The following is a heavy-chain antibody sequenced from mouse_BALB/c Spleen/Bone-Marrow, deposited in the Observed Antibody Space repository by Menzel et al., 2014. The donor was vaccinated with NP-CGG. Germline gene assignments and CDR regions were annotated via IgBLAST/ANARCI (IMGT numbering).Heavy chain of an antibody. J-gene: IGHJ3*01. CDR2: INPDSGTI. CDR3: ARLGYYGGFAY. D-gene: IGHD2-3*01. V-gene: IGHV4-1*02. CDR1: GFDFSRYW. Sequence: VQLKQSGGGLVQPGGSLKLSCAASGFDFSRYWMSWVRQAPGKGLQWIGEINPDSGTINYTPSLKDKFIISRDNAKNTLYLQMSKVRSEDTALYYCARLGYYGGFAYWGQGTLVTVSA.